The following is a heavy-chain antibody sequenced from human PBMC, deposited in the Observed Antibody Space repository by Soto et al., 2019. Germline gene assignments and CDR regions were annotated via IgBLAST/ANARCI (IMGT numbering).Heavy chain of an antibody. J-gene: IGHJ5*02. V-gene: IGHV4-31*03. CDR3: AIWGAYCLSTSCYGGGWFDP. CDR1: GGSISSGGYY. Sequence: QVQLQESGPGLVKPSQTLSLTCTVSGGSISSGGYYWSWIRQHPGKGLEWIGYIYYSGSTYYNPSLKGGVTLSVDQPNNQCALKLSSVTAADTAVYYCAIWGAYCLSTSCYGGGWFDPWGQGTLVTVSS. CDR2: IYYSGST. D-gene: IGHD2-2*01.